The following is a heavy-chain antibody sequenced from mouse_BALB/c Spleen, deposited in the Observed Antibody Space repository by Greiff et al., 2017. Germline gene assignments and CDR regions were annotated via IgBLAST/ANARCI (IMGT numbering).Heavy chain of an antibody. D-gene: IGHD1-2*01. J-gene: IGHJ3*01. CDR1: GYTFTDYE. V-gene: IGHV1-15*01. CDR3: TRRITTATLGFAY. Sequence: QVQLKESGAELVRPGASVTLSCKASGYTFTDYEMHWVKQTPVHGLEWIGAIDPETGGTAYNQKFKGKATLTADKSSSTAYMELRSLTSEDSAVYYCTRRITTATLGFAYWGQGTLVTVSA. CDR2: IDPETGGT.